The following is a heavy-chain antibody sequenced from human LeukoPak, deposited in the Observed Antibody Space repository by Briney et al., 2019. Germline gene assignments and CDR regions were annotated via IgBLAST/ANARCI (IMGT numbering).Heavy chain of an antibody. J-gene: IGHJ4*02. CDR1: GFTFSSYS. CDR3: AKVESYDSSGLDY. D-gene: IGHD3-22*01. V-gene: IGHV3-9*01. Sequence: PGGSLRLSCAASGFTFSSYSMNWVRQAPGKGLEWVSGISWNSGSIGYADSVKGRFTISRDNAKNSLYLQMNSLRAEDTALYYCAKVESYDSSGLDYWGQGTLVTVSS. CDR2: ISWNSGSI.